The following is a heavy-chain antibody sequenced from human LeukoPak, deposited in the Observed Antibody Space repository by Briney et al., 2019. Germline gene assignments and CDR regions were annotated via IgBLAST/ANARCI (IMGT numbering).Heavy chain of an antibody. Sequence: PGGSLRLSCAASGFTFSSHAMHWVRQAPGKGLEWVAVISYDGRNQYYGESVKGRFTISRDNSKNTLYLQLNSLRAEDTAVYYCARGGGDDAFDIWGQGTMVTVSS. CDR1: GFTFSSHA. J-gene: IGHJ3*02. V-gene: IGHV3-30*04. CDR2: ISYDGRNQ. D-gene: IGHD3-10*01. CDR3: ARGGGDDAFDI.